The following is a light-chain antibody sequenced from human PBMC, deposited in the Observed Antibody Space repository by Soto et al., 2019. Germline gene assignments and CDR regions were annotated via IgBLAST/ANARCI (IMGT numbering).Light chain of an antibody. J-gene: IGLJ3*02. Sequence: QSVLTQPPSVSGAPGQGITISCTGTRSNLGAGYDVHWYQQLPGAAPKLLIYANNKRPSGVLDRFSGSKSGTSASLAITGLQDEDEADYYCQSYDNSLSGAWVFGGGTQLTVL. V-gene: IGLV1-40*01. CDR3: QSYDNSLSGAWV. CDR2: ANN. CDR1: RSNLGAGYD.